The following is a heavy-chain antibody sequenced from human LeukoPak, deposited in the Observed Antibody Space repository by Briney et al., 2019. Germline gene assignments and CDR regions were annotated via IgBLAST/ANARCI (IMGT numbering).Heavy chain of an antibody. D-gene: IGHD6-13*01. CDR2: ISGSGGST. V-gene: IGHV3-23*01. CDR1: GFAFSSHT. CDR3: AKDGGGPYSSSWYLNKNWFDP. Sequence: GGSLRLSCGASGFAFSSHTMNWVRQAPGKGLEWVSAISGSGGSTYYADSVKGRFTISRDNSKNTLYLQMNSLRAEDTAVYYCAKDGGGPYSSSWYLNKNWFDPWGQGTLVTASS. J-gene: IGHJ5*02.